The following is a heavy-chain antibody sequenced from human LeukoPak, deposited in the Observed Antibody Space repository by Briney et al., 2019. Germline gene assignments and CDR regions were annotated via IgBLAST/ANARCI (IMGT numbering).Heavy chain of an antibody. Sequence: SETLSLTCTVSGGSISSSSYYWGWIRQPPGKGLEWIGSIYYSGSTYYNPSLKSRVTISVDTSKNQFSLKLGSVTAADTAVYYCARQSGSSWFHYFDYWGQGTLVTVSS. CDR2: IYYSGST. CDR3: ARQSGSSWFHYFDY. CDR1: GGSISSSSYY. J-gene: IGHJ4*02. V-gene: IGHV4-39*01. D-gene: IGHD6-13*01.